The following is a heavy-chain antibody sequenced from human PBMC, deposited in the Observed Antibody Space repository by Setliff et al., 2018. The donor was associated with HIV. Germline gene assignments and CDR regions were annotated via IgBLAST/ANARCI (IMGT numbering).Heavy chain of an antibody. CDR1: GFTFSSYG. CDR2: ISYDGSSK. J-gene: IGHJ4*02. CDR3: AKDQYDYVWGSYLTCDY. Sequence: GGSLRLSCAASGFTFSSYGMHWVRQAPGKGLEWVAVISYDGSSKYYADSVKGRFTISRDNSKNTLYLQMNSLRAEDTAVYYCAKDQYDYVWGSYLTCDYWGQGTLVTVSS. V-gene: IGHV3-30*18. D-gene: IGHD3-16*02.